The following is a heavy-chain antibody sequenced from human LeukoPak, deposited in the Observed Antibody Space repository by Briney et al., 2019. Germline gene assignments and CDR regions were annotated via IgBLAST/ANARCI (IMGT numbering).Heavy chain of an antibody. D-gene: IGHD4-17*01. CDR2: IRSKASGGTT. Sequence: PGGSLRLSCTASGLTFGDYAMSWFRQAPGKGLECVGFIRSKASGGTTEYAASVKGRFTISRDDSKSIAYLQMHSLKTEDTAVYYCTRVFSDYGDYLGDPCYFDYWGQGTLVTVSS. V-gene: IGHV3-49*03. CDR1: GLTFGDYA. J-gene: IGHJ4*02. CDR3: TRVFSDYGDYLGDPCYFDY.